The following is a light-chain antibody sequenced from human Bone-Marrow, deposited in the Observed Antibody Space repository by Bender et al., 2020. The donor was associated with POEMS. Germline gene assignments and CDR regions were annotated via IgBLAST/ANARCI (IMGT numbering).Light chain of an antibody. J-gene: IGLJ3*02. CDR3: QSADSSGTSFWI. CDR1: ALPKRY. CDR2: KDS. Sequence: SNELTQPPSVSVSPGQTARITCSGDALPKRYAYWYQQKPGQAPLLIIYKDSERHSGIPERFSGSGSGTTVTLTIVGVQPEAEADYYCQSADSSGTSFWIFGGGTKLTVL. V-gene: IGLV3-25*03.